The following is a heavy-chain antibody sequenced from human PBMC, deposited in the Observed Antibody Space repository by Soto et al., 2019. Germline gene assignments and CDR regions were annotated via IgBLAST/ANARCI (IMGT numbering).Heavy chain of an antibody. CDR1: GFTFSNYW. Sequence: EVKLVESGGGLVQPGGSLRLSCAASGFTFSNYWMYWVRQAPGQGLVWVSRINSDGSVSRYADSVKGRLTISRDNVKYTLYLQMNSLRVEDTAVYYCARGDCVGGSCYSLAGSFYYDMDVWGKGTTVTVFS. V-gene: IGHV3-74*01. CDR3: ARGDCVGGSCYSLAGSFYYDMDV. D-gene: IGHD2-15*01. J-gene: IGHJ6*03. CDR2: INSDGSVS.